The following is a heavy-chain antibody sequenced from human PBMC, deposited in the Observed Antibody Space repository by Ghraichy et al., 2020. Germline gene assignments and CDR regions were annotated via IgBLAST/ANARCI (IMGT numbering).Heavy chain of an antibody. J-gene: IGHJ6*02. Sequence: SETLSLTCTVSGGSISSSSYYWGWIRQPPGKGLEWIGSIYYSGSTYYNPSLKSRVTISVDTSKNQFSLKLSSVTAADTAVYYCARGYYDSSGSGYYYYYGMDVWGQGTTVTVSS. CDR1: GGSISSSSYY. V-gene: IGHV4-39*01. D-gene: IGHD3-22*01. CDR2: IYYSGST. CDR3: ARGYYDSSGSGYYYYYGMDV.